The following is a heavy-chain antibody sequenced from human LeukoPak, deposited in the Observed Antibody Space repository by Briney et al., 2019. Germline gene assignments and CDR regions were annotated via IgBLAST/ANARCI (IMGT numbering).Heavy chain of an antibody. Sequence: GGSLRLSCAASGFTFSDHYMDWVRQAPGKGLEWVGRSRNKANGYTTEYAASVRGRFIISRDDSKNSLYLQMNSLRAEDTAVYHCATDPHNYGPDAFDIWGQGTMVTVSS. J-gene: IGHJ3*02. D-gene: IGHD4-17*01. CDR3: ATDPHNYGPDAFDI. V-gene: IGHV3-72*01. CDR1: GFTFSDHY. CDR2: SRNKANGYTT.